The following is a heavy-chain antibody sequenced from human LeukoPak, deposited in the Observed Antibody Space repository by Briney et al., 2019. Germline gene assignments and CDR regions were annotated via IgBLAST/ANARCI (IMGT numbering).Heavy chain of an antibody. CDR3: AMGDPVLRFLEWFLNPPGY. Sequence: GESLKISCKGSGYSFTSYWIGWVRQMPGKGLEWMGIIYPGDSDTRYSPSFQGQVTISADKSISTAYLQWSSLKASDTAMYYCAMGDPVLRFLEWFLNPPGYWGQGTLVTVSS. D-gene: IGHD3-3*01. CDR1: GYSFTSYW. V-gene: IGHV5-51*01. CDR2: IYPGDSDT. J-gene: IGHJ4*02.